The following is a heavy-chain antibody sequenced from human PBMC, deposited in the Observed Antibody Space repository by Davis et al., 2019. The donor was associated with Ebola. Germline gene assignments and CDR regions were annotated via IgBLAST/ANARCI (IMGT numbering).Heavy chain of an antibody. D-gene: IGHD7-27*01. CDR3: ARVGNYYYSMDV. CDR1: GFTFSSYA. J-gene: IGHJ6*03. CDR2: ISGSGGST. V-gene: IGHV3-23*01. Sequence: GGSLRLSCVASGFTFSSYAMSWVRQAQGKGLEWVSAISGSGGSTYYADSVKGRLTISRDNAKNSLYLQMNSLRAEDTAVYYCARVGNYYYSMDVWGKGTTVTVSS.